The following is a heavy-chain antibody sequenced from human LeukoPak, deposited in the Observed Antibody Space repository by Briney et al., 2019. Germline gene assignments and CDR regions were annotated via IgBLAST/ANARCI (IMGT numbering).Heavy chain of an antibody. CDR3: ARSEGRFFDL. Sequence: SQTLSLTCTVSGGSISSGGYYWSWIRQHPGKGLEWIGYIYYSGSTYQNPSLKSRVTISVDTSKNQFSLKLSSVTAADTAVYYCARSEGRFFDLWGRGTLVTVSS. CDR2: IYYSGST. J-gene: IGHJ2*01. V-gene: IGHV4-31*03. CDR1: GGSISSGGYY.